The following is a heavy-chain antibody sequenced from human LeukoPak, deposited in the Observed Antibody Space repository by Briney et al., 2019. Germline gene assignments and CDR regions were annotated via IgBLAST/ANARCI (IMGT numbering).Heavy chain of an antibody. V-gene: IGHV3-66*02. CDR3: ARDIRNSSGYYYYFDN. CDR1: GFTVSSSY. D-gene: IGHD3-22*01. CDR2: IYSGGST. Sequence: GGSLRLSCAASGFTVSSSYMSWVRGAPGEGLECVSLIYSGGSTHYADSVKGRFTISRDTSKNTLYLQMNSLRAEDTALYYCARDIRNSSGYYYYFDNWGQGTLVTVSS. J-gene: IGHJ4*02.